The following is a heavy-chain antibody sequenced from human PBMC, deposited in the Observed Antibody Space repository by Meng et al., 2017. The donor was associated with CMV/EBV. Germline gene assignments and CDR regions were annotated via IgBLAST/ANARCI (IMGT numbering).Heavy chain of an antibody. J-gene: IGHJ6*02. Sequence: SETLSLTCTVSGGSISSYYWSWIRQPPGKGLEWIGYIYYSGSTNYNPSLKSRVTISVDTSKNQVSLKLSSVTAADTAVYYCARGGDGYCSGGSCYSSYYYGMDVWGQGTTVTVSS. CDR2: IYYSGST. D-gene: IGHD2-15*01. CDR3: ARGGDGYCSGGSCYSSYYYGMDV. V-gene: IGHV4-59*01. CDR1: GGSISSYY.